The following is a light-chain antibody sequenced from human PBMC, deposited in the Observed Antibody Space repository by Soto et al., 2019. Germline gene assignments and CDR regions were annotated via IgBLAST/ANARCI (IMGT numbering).Light chain of an antibody. J-gene: IGKJ3*01. V-gene: IGKV3-20*01. CDR3: QQYSSSPPELT. Sequence: EIALTQSPGTLSVSPGERVTLSCRARQSGNSNYLAGYKQRPGQAPRLLIFGASYRATGIPDKFSGSGSGTDFTLTISRLEPEDFAVYYCQQYSSSPPELTFGPGTKVDSK. CDR1: QSGNSNY. CDR2: GAS.